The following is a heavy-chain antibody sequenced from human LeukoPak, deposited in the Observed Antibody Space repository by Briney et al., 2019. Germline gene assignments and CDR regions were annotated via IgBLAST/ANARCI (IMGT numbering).Heavy chain of an antibody. CDR1: GGSISNYY. CDR3: ARVCGYGYYFDY. V-gene: IGHV4-59*01. J-gene: IGHJ4*02. Sequence: SETLSLTCTVSGGSISNYYWSWIRQPPGKGLEWIGYIYYSGSTNYNPSLKSRVTISVDTSKNQFSLKLSSVTAADTAVYYCARVCGYGYYFDYWGQGTLVTVSS. CDR2: IYYSGST. D-gene: IGHD6-13*01.